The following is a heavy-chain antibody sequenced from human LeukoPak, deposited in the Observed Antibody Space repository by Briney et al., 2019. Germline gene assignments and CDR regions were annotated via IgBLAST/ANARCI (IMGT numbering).Heavy chain of an antibody. Sequence: GGSLRLSCAASGFTFSSYAMHWVRQAPGKGPEWVAVISYDGSNKYYADSVKGRFTISRDNSKNTLYLQMNSLRAEDTAVYYCAKRLYSGTTSGKNYWGQGTLVTVSS. CDR2: ISYDGSNK. V-gene: IGHV3-30-3*02. CDR1: GFTFSSYA. CDR3: AKRLYSGTTSGKNY. D-gene: IGHD1-26*01. J-gene: IGHJ4*02.